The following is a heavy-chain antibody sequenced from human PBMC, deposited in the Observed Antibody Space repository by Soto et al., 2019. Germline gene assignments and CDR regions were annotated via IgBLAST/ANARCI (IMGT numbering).Heavy chain of an antibody. J-gene: IGHJ6*02. Sequence: SVKVSCKASGGAFSSYAISWVRQAPGQGLEWMGGIIPIFGTANYAQKFQGRVTITADESTSTAYMELSSLRSEDTAVYYCARNRVVVVPAAIYYYYGMDVWGQGTTVTVSS. CDR3: ARNRVVVVPAAIYYYYGMDV. V-gene: IGHV1-69*13. D-gene: IGHD2-2*02. CDR1: GGAFSSYA. CDR2: IIPIFGTA.